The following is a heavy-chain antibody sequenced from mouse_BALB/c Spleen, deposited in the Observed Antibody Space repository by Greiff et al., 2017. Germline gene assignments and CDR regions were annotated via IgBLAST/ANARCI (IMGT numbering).Heavy chain of an antibody. CDR2: ISNLAYSI. CDR3: ARAYDYDGRYFDY. CDR1: GFTFSDYG. Sequence: EVQGVESGGGLVQPGGSRKLSCAASGFTFSDYGMAWVRQAPGKGPEWVAFISNLAYSIYYADTVTGRFTISRENAKNTLYLEMSSLRSEDTAMYYCARAYDYDGRYFDYWGQGTTLTVSS. J-gene: IGHJ2*01. D-gene: IGHD2-4*01. V-gene: IGHV5-15*02.